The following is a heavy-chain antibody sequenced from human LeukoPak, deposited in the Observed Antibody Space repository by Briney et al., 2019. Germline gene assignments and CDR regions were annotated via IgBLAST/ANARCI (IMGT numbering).Heavy chain of an antibody. Sequence: GGSLGLSCAASGFTFSDYYMSWIRQAPGKGLEWVSYISSSGSTIYYADSVKGRFTISRDNAKNSLYLQMNSLRAEDTAVYYCARDERIRVVVPKHNFDYWGQGTWSPSPQ. J-gene: IGHJ4*02. CDR2: ISSSGSTI. D-gene: IGHD2-2*01. CDR1: GFTFSDYY. V-gene: IGHV3-11*01. CDR3: ARDERIRVVVPKHNFDY.